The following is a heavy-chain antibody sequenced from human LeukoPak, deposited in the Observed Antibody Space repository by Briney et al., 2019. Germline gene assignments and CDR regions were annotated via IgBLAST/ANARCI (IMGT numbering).Heavy chain of an antibody. CDR3: ARGGGANNWDYYFDY. CDR2: ISSSSSEV. J-gene: IGHJ4*02. D-gene: IGHD1-1*01. CDR1: GFTFSAYS. Sequence: SGGSLRLSCAASGFTFSAYSMNWIRQAPGKGLEWVSSISSSSSEVYYADSVRGRFTISRDAAENSLYLQVNNLRAEGTAVYYCARGGGANNWDYYFDYWGRGTLVTVSS. V-gene: IGHV3-21*06.